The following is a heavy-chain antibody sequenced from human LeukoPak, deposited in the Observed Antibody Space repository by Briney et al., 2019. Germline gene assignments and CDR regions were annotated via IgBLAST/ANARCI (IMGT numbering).Heavy chain of an antibody. CDR2: IYNSGTT. CDR3: ARDRLGATGHWRIDV. J-gene: IGHJ2*01. D-gene: IGHD1-26*01. CDR1: GGSFSSYY. V-gene: IGHV4-4*07. Sequence: SETLSLNCTVSGGSFSSYYWTRIRQPAGKGLEWIGRIYNSGTTNYSPSLESRVTMSLDTSKNRFSLSLSSVTAADTAVYYCARDRLGATGHWRIDVWGRGTLVTVSS.